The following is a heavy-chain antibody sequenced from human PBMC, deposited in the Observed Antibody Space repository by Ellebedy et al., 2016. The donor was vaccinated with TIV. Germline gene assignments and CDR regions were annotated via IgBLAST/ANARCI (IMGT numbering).Heavy chain of an antibody. V-gene: IGHV7-4-1*01. D-gene: IGHD3-10*01. CDR1: GYTFTSYA. CDR2: INTNTGNP. Sequence: ASVKVSCXASGYTFTSYAMNWVRQAPGQGLEWMGWINTNTGNPTYAQGFTGRFVFSLDTSVSTAYLQICSLKAEDTAVYYCASRITMVRGSYYGMDVWGQGTTVTVSS. CDR3: ASRITMVRGSYYGMDV. J-gene: IGHJ6*02.